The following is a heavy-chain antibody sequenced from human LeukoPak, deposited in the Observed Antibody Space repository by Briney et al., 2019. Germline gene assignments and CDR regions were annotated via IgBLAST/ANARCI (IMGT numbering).Heavy chain of an antibody. CDR3: ARGKSCIGGSCYANWFDP. CDR2: IYYSGSA. J-gene: IGHJ5*02. D-gene: IGHD2-15*01. CDR1: GGSISSGTYY. V-gene: IGHV4-31*03. Sequence: SETLSLTCTVSGGSISSGTYYWSWIRRHPGTGLEWIGYIYYSGSAYYNPSLKSRVTISVDASKNQVSLKLSSVTAPGSAVYYCARGKSCIGGSCYANWFDPWGQGTLVTVSS.